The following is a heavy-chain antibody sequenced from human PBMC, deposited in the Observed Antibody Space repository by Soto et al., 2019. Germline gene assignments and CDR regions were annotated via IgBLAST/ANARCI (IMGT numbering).Heavy chain of an antibody. Sequence: KSSETLSLTCTVSGYSIGSAYYWGWIRQPPGKGLEWIASVSHSGITHYNPSLRSRLTISLDTSKNQFSLRLTSVTAADTAVYYCARDLGAGGDSDYWGQGTLVTVSS. D-gene: IGHD2-21*01. CDR3: ARDLGAGGDSDY. CDR2: VSHSGIT. V-gene: IGHV4-38-2*02. J-gene: IGHJ4*02. CDR1: GYSIGSAYY.